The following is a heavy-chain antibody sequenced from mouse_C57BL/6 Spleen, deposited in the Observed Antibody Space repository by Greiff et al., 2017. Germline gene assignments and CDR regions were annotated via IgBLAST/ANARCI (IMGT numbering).Heavy chain of an antibody. CDR3: ARGGSWDWFAY. D-gene: IGHD4-1*01. J-gene: IGHJ3*01. V-gene: IGHV3-6*01. CDR1: GYSITSCYY. Sequence: EVKLMESGPGLVKPSQSLSLTCSVTGYSITSCYYWNWNRQFPGNKLEWMGYLSYDGSNNYNPSLKNRISITRDTSKNQFFLKLNSVTTEDTATYYCARGGSWDWFAYWGQGTLVTVSA. CDR2: LSYDGSN.